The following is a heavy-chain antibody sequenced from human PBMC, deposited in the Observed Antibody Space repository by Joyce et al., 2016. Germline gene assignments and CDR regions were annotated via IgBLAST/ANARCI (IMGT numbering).Heavy chain of an antibody. Sequence: QVQLVESGGGVVQPVTSLRLSCAASGFTFSNHFMHWVRQAPGKGLEWVAAVSYEARRKFYADSVKGRFTISRDTSKNTLELQMRGLRVEDTGVYFCVREGNGAPDCWGHGTLVTVSS. CDR1: GFTFSNHF. CDR3: VREGNGAPDC. J-gene: IGHJ5*01. CDR2: VSYEARRK. D-gene: IGHD1-26*01. V-gene: IGHV3-30*14.